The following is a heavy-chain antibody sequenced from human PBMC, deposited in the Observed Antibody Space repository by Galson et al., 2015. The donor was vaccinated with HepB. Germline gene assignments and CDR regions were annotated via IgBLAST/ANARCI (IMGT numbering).Heavy chain of an antibody. V-gene: IGHV3-30-3*01. D-gene: IGHD3-10*01. CDR3: GRGYYGSGSPPGLEY. CDR1: GFIFSSHA. Sequence: SLRLSCAASGFIFSSHAMHWVRQAPGTPLEFVAAITYDGTDRSDVDSVKGRFTVSRDNAENTLHLQMSSLRTEDTAVYYCGRGYYGSGSPPGLEYWGQGPLVTVSS. J-gene: IGHJ4*02. CDR2: ITYDGTDR.